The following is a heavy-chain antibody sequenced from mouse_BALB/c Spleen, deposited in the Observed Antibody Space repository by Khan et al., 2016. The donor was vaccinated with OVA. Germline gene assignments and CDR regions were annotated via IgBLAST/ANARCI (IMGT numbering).Heavy chain of an antibody. CDR1: GFSLTNYG. J-gene: IGHJ4*01. Sequence: QVQLKESGPGLVAPSQSLSITCTISGFSLTNYGIHWVRQPPGEGLEWLVVIWRDGCTTYNSALKSRLTISKDNSKSQVFLEMNSLQTDDTAVYFCARQAYYHYYIMDYWGQGTSVTVSS. CDR2: IWRDGCT. CDR3: ARQAYYHYYIMDY. V-gene: IGHV2-6-1*01. D-gene: IGHD2-10*01.